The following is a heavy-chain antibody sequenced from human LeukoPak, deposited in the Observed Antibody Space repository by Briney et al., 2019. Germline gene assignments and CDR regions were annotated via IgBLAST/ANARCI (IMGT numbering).Heavy chain of an antibody. Sequence: PSETLSLTCSGSNYSISNSLYWGWLRQPPGKGLEWIGSIYRSGSTFYNPSLKSRVTISLDTSKNQFSLKLSSVTAADTAVYFCGRGTYGYYMDVWGKGTTVTVSS. CDR3: GRGTYGYYMDV. J-gene: IGHJ6*03. V-gene: IGHV4-38-2*02. CDR2: IYRSGST. CDR1: NYSISNSLY. D-gene: IGHD4-17*01.